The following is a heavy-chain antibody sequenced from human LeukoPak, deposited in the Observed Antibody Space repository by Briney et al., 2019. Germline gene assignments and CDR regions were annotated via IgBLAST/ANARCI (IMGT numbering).Heavy chain of an antibody. CDR2: INHSGST. V-gene: IGHV4-34*01. J-gene: IGHJ5*02. CDR3: ARHPILLWFGEYRGNWFDP. Sequence: SETLSLTCAVYGGSFSGYYWSWIRQPPGKGLEWIGEINHSGSTNYNPSLKSRVTISVDTSKNQFSLKLSSVTAADTAVYYCARHPILLWFGEYRGNWFDPWGQGTLVTVSS. D-gene: IGHD3-10*01. CDR1: GGSFSGYY.